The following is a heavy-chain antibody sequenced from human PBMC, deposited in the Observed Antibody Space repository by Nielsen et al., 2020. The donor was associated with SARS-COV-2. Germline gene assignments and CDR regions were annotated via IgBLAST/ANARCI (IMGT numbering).Heavy chain of an antibody. CDR3: ARDGPLEYSMNEGYFDY. CDR2: ISYDGSNK. V-gene: IGHV3-30-3*01. D-gene: IGHD6-6*01. CDR1: GFTFSSYA. Sequence: GESLKISCAASGFTFSSYAMHWVRQAPGKGLEWVAVISYDGSNKYYADSVKGRFTISRDNSKNTLYLQMNSLRAEDTAVYYCARDGPLEYSMNEGYFDYWGQGTLVTVSS. J-gene: IGHJ4*02.